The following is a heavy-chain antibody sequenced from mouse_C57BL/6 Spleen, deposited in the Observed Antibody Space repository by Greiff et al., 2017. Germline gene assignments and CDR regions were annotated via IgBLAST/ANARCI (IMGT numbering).Heavy chain of an antibody. V-gene: IGHV1-15*01. D-gene: IGHD1-1*01. CDR1: GYTFTDYE. CDR3: SYGYYFDY. CDR2: IDPETGGT. Sequence: QVHVKQSGAELVRPGASVTLSCKASGYTFTDYEMHWVKQTPVHGLEWIGAIDPETGGTAYNQKFKGKAILTADKSSSTAYMELRSLTSEDSAVYYSSYGYYFDYWGQGTTRTVSS. J-gene: IGHJ2*01.